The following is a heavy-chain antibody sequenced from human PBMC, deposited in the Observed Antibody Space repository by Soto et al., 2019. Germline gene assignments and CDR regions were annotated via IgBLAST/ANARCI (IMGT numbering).Heavy chain of an antibody. V-gene: IGHV3-53*02. D-gene: IGHD2-15*01. CDR2: IESGGST. CDR1: GFTVSSSY. J-gene: IGHJ6*02. Sequence: EVQLVETGGGVIQRGGSLRLSCNASGFTVSSSYMSWVRQAPGMGLEWVAVIESGGSTHYADSVKGRFTISRDNSKNMIYLQLHTLRAEDTAVYYCAKDLGPLRLLNSYFYGLDVWGQGTTVTVSS. CDR3: AKDLGPLRLLNSYFYGLDV.